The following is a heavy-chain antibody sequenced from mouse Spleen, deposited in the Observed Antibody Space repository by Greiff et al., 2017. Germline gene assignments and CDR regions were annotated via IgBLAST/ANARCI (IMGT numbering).Heavy chain of an antibody. CDR2: INPSSGYT. J-gene: IGHJ2*01. D-gene: IGHD2-14*01. CDR1: GYTFTSYW. Sequence: VQLQQSGAELAKPGASVKLSCKASGYTFTSYWMHWVQQRPGQGLEWIGYINPSSGYTKYNQKFKDKATLTADKSSSTAYMQLSSRTYEDSAVYYCARRNRYDDYFDYWGQGTTLPVSS. CDR3: ARRNRYDDYFDY. V-gene: IGHV1-7*01.